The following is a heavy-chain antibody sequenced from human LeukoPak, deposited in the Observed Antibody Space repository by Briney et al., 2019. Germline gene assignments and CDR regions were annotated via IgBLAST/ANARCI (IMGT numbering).Heavy chain of an antibody. D-gene: IGHD5-12*01. CDR1: RFTFSSYS. V-gene: IGHV3-21*01. CDR2: ISSSGSYI. CDR3: ARGGGYGLRYFDY. J-gene: IGHJ4*02. Sequence: PGGSLRLSCAASRFTFSSYSMNWVRQAPGKGLEWVSSISSSGSYIYYADSVKGRFTISRDNAKNSLYLQMNSLRAEDTAVYYCARGGGYGLRYFDYWGQGTLVTVSS.